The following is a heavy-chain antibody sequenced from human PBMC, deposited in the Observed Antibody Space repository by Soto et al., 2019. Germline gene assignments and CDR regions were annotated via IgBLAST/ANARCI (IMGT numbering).Heavy chain of an antibody. D-gene: IGHD3-22*01. V-gene: IGHV1-69*06. CDR2: GIPFAGKV. J-gene: IGHJ4*02. Sequence: QVLLVQSGAEVKEPGSSVKVSCKTSGDTFTTHSINWVRQATGHGLEWMEGGIPFAGKVSYVQNFQGRVTITADKSKSKAYMERSSLRSEYTAVYYCARFSDYYDSSGYYFYYFASWGQGTLFTVSS. CDR1: GDTFTTHS. CDR3: ARFSDYYDSSGYYFYYFAS.